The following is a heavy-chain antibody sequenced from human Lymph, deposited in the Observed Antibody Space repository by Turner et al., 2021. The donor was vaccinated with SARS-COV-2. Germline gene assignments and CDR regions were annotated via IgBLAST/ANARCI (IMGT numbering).Heavy chain of an antibody. V-gene: IGHV3-21*01. D-gene: IGHD4-17*01. Sequence: EVQLVESGGGLVTPGGSRRLSCAASVFPFSTYSMNWVRQAPGKGLEWISSISSSSSYIYYADSVKGRFTISRDDAKNSLYLQMNSLRAEDTAVYYCARDIPTTADYFDYWGQGTLVTVSS. J-gene: IGHJ4*02. CDR3: ARDIPTTADYFDY. CDR2: ISSSSSYI. CDR1: VFPFSTYS.